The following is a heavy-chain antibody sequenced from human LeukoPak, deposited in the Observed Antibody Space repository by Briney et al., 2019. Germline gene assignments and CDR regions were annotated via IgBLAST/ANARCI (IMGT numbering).Heavy chain of an antibody. V-gene: IGHV3-7*01. D-gene: IGHD3-22*01. J-gene: IGHJ4*02. CDR2: IKQDGSEK. CDR3: ARDWGGSSGPLDY. Sequence: TGGSLRLSCAASGFTFSNYWMSWVRQAPGKGLEWVANIKQDGSEKYYVDSVKGRFTISRDNAKNSLYLQMNSLRAEDTAVYYCARDWGGSSGPLDYWGQGTLVTVSS. CDR1: GFTFSNYW.